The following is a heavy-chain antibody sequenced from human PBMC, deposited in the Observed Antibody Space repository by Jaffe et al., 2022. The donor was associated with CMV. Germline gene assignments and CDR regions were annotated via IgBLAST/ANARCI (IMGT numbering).Heavy chain of an antibody. D-gene: IGHD2-15*01. Sequence: EVQLVESGGGLVQPGGSLRLSCAASGFTFSSYAMSWVRQAPGKGLEWVSAISGSGGSTYYADSVKGRFTISRDNSKNTLYLQMNSLRAEDTAVYYCAKCGSGQFGGYCSGGSCYPRFNYYYYYMDVWGKGTTVTVSS. CDR2: ISGSGGST. CDR3: AKCGSGQFGGYCSGGSCYPRFNYYYYYMDV. V-gene: IGHV3-23*04. CDR1: GFTFSSYA. J-gene: IGHJ6*03.